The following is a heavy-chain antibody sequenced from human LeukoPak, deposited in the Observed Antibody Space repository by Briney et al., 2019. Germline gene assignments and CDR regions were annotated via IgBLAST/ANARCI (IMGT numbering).Heavy chain of an antibody. Sequence: PGGSLRLSCAASGFTFSKYAMSWVRQAPGKGLEWVSAISPSDGNTFYADSVKGRFTISRDNSKNTLSLQMNSLRAEDTALYYCAKDSSVPYGITEWGQGTPVTVSS. V-gene: IGHV3-23*01. CDR3: AKDSSVPYGITE. J-gene: IGHJ4*02. CDR1: GFTFSKYA. D-gene: IGHD4-17*01. CDR2: ISPSDGNT.